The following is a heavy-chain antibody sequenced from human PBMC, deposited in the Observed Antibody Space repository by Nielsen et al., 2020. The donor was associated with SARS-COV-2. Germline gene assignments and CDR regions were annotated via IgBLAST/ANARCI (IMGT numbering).Heavy chain of an antibody. CDR3: ARDSSGEGVDY. CDR1: GHTFTSYG. CDR2: ISSYNGNT. Sequence: ASVKVSCKASGHTFTSYGISWVRQAPGQGLEWMGWISSYNGNTNYAQKLQGRVTMTTDTSTSTAYMELRSLRSDDTAVYYCARDSSGEGVDYWGQGTLVTVSS. J-gene: IGHJ4*02. V-gene: IGHV1-18*04. D-gene: IGHD3-22*01.